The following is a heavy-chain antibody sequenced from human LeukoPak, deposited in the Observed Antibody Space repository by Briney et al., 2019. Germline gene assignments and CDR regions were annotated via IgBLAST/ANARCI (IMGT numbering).Heavy chain of an antibody. CDR2: IYYSGST. V-gene: IGHV4-39*07. D-gene: IGHD6-19*01. CDR1: GGSISSSSYY. J-gene: IGHJ4*02. CDR3: AKHQAGIAVAGTSPFDY. Sequence: SETLSLTCTVSGGSISSSSYYWGWIRQPPGKGLEWIGSIYYSGSTHYNPSLKSRVTISVDTSKNQFSLKLSSVTAADTAVYYCAKHQAGIAVAGTSPFDYWGQGTLVTVSS.